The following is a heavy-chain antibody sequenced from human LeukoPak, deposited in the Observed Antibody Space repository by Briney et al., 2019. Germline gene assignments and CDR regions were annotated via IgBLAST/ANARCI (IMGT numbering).Heavy chain of an antibody. J-gene: IGHJ4*02. CDR3: ARDGYRGSYYDY. CDR2: IYYSGST. CDR1: GGSISSYY. V-gene: IGHV4-59*01. Sequence: PSETLSLTCIVSGGSISSYYWSWIRQPPGKGLEWIGYIYYSGSTNYNPSLKSRVTISVDTSKNQFSLKLSSVTAADTAVYYCARDGYRGSYYDYWGQGTLVTVSS. D-gene: IGHD1-26*01.